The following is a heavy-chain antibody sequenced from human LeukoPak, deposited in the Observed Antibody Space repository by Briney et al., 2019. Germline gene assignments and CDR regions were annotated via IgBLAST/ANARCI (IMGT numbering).Heavy chain of an antibody. Sequence: SETLSLTCTVSGGSISSGSYYWSWIRQPAGKGLEWIGRIYTSGSTNYNPSLKSRVTISVDTSKNQFSLKLSSVTAADTAVYYCARAPIQLWLRSEVHFDYWGQGTLVTVSS. V-gene: IGHV4-61*02. CDR2: IYTSGST. D-gene: IGHD5-18*01. CDR3: ARAPIQLWLRSEVHFDY. J-gene: IGHJ4*02. CDR1: GGSISSGSYY.